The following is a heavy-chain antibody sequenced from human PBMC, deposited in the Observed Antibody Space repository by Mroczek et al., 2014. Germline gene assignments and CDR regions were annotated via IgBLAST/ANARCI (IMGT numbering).Heavy chain of an antibody. CDR3: ARDGTHPWGGSGVTTYELVPTP. D-gene: IGHD3-10*01. V-gene: IGHV3-21*01. CDR1: GFSFSSYS. Sequence: VQLVQSGGGLVKPGGSLRLSCAASGFSFSSYSMNWVRQAPRKGLEWVSSISSSGSYIYYADSVRGRFTISRDNAKNSLFLQMNSLRAEDTAVYFCARDGTHPWGGSGVTTYELVPTPWGQGTLVTVSS. CDR2: ISSSGSYI. J-gene: IGHJ5*02.